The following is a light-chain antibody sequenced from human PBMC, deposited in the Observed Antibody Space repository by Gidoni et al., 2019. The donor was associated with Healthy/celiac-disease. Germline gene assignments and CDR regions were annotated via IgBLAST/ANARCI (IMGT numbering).Light chain of an antibody. Sequence: DIPMTQSPFSLSASVGDRVTITCRASQSINSYLNWYQQKPGKAPKLLIYGASSLQSGVPSRFSGRGSGTDFTLNISSLQPEDFAAYYCQHSYSTHTYTFGQGTKLEIK. CDR1: QSINSY. J-gene: IGKJ2*01. CDR3: QHSYSTHTYT. CDR2: GAS. V-gene: IGKV1-39*01.